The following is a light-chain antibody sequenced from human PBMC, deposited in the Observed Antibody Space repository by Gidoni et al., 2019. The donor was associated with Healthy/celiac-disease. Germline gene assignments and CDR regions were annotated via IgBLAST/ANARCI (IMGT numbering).Light chain of an antibody. CDR3: QQRSNWPLIT. J-gene: IGKJ5*01. Sequence: EIVLTQSPATLSFSPEERATLSCRASQSVSSYLAWYQQKPGQAPRLLIYDASNRATGIPARFSGSGSGTDFTLTISSLEPEDFAVYCCQQRSNWPLITFGQGTRLEIK. CDR1: QSVSSY. CDR2: DAS. V-gene: IGKV3-11*01.